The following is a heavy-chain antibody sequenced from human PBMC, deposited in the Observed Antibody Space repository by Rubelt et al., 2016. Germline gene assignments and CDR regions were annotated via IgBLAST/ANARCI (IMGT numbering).Heavy chain of an antibody. CDR1: GFTFSRAW. Sequence: EQLVESGGGLVRPGGSLRLSCAASGFTFSRAWMSWVRQVPGKGLEWVAVIWYDGSNKYYADSVKGRFTISRDNSKNMLYLQMNSLRAEDTAVYYCARLGFDYGSGSTDFDSWGQGKMVTVSS. CDR3: ARLGFDYGSGSTDFDS. V-gene: IGHV3-33*08. CDR2: IWYDGSNK. J-gene: IGHJ3*02. D-gene: IGHD3-10*01.